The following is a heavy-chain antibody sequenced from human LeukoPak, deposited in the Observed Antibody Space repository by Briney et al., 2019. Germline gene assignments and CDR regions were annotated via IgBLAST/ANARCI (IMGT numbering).Heavy chain of an antibody. Sequence: PSETLSLTCIVSGASISSSNYYWGWIRQPPGKGLEWIGSIYYDGSTYYNPSLKSRVTMSVDTSKNQFSLKVSSVTAADTAVYYCARVSANTAMVRATGLFGYWGQGTLVTVSS. CDR2: IYYDGST. CDR3: ARVSANTAMVRATGLFGY. V-gene: IGHV4-39*07. D-gene: IGHD5-18*01. CDR1: GASISSSNYY. J-gene: IGHJ4*02.